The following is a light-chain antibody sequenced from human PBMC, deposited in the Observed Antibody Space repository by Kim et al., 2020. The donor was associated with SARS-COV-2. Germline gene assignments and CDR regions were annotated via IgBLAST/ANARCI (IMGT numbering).Light chain of an antibody. CDR2: AAS. CDR3: QQYYSYPIT. CDR1: QGISSY. Sequence: ASTGDRVTITCRASQGISSYLAWYQQKPGKAPKLLIYAASTLQSGVSSRFSGSGSGTDFTLTISCLQSEDFATYYCQQYYSYPITFGQGTRLEIK. J-gene: IGKJ5*01. V-gene: IGKV1-8*01.